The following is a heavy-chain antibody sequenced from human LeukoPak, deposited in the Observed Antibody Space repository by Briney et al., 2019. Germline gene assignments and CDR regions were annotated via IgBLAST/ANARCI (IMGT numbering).Heavy chain of an antibody. J-gene: IGHJ4*02. D-gene: IGHD3/OR15-3a*01. Sequence: GGSLRLSCAASGFNFDDYAMHWVRQAPGKGPEWVSGITWHSESMDYADSVRGRFTVSRDNSKNSLYLQMSSLRVEDTALYYCVAVPETDFWTGFYLDYWGQGTLVTVSS. CDR2: ITWHSESM. CDR3: VAVPETDFWTGFYLDY. CDR1: GFNFDDYA. V-gene: IGHV3-9*01.